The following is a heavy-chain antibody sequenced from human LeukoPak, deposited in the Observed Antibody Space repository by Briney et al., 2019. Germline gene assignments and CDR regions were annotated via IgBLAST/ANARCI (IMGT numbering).Heavy chain of an antibody. J-gene: IGHJ5*02. CDR2: ISSNGGST. CDR3: ARSMVVRGVMGNYFDP. CDR1: GFTFSSYA. V-gene: IGHV3-64D*06. Sequence: GGSLRLSCSASGFTFSSYAMHWGRQAPGKGLEYVSGISSNGGSTYYADSVKGRFTISRGNSKNTLYLQMSSLRAEDTAVYYCARSMVVRGVMGNYFDPWGQGTLVTVSS. D-gene: IGHD3-10*01.